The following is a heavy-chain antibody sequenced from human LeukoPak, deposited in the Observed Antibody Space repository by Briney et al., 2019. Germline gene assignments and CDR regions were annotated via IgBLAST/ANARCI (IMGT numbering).Heavy chain of an antibody. V-gene: IGHV3-21*01. Sequence: PGGSLRLSCAASGFTFSSYSMNWVRQAPGKGLEWVSSISSSSSYIYYADSVKGRFTISRDNAKNSLYLQMNSLRAEDTAVYYCARXIAARPXXXGMDVWGQGXTVTVS. CDR3: ARXIAARPXXXGMDV. J-gene: IGHJ6*02. CDR1: GFTFSSYS. CDR2: ISSSSSYI. D-gene: IGHD6-6*01.